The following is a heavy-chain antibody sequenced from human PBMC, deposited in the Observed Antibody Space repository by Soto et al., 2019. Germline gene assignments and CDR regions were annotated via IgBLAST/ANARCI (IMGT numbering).Heavy chain of an antibody. J-gene: IGHJ4*02. CDR3: AKDEGVDGTLGLFDY. CDR1: GFDFTYYA. CDR2: MSSDGSKI. D-gene: IGHD3-3*01. Sequence: QVQLVESGGGAVQPGESLRLSCVASGFDFTYYAMHWVRQAPGKGLESVAVMSSDGSKIHHTDSVKGRFTISRDNSKNTLYLQMNSLRKEDTAVYFFAKDEGVDGTLGLFDYWGQGTLVSVSS. V-gene: IGHV3-30*18.